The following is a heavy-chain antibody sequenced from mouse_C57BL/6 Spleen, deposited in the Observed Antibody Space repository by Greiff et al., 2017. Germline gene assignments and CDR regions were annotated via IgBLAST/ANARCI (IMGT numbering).Heavy chain of an antibody. CDR3: ARSWAGDAY. D-gene: IGHD4-1*01. J-gene: IGHJ3*01. CDR1: GYTFTSYG. CDR2: IYPRSGNT. Sequence: VQLQQSGAELARPGASVKLSCKASGYTFTSYGISWVKQRTGQGLEWIGEIYPRSGNTYYNAKFMSKATLTADKTSSPAYMELRSLTSEDSAGYFCARSWAGDAYWGQGTLVTVSA. V-gene: IGHV1-81*01.